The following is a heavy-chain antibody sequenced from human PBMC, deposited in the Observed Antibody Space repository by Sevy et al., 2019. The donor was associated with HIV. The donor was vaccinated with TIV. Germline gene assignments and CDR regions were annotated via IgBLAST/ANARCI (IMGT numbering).Heavy chain of an antibody. J-gene: IGHJ6*02. V-gene: IGHV1-2*06. CDR3: ARDIVVVVAATRGNYYYYGMDV. D-gene: IGHD2-15*01. Sequence: ASVKVSCKASGYTFTGYYMHWVRQAPGQGLEWMGRINPNSGGTNYAQKFQGRVTMTRETSISTAYMELSRLRSDDTAVYYCARDIVVVVAATRGNYYYYGMDVWGQGTTVTVSS. CDR2: INPNSGGT. CDR1: GYTFTGYY.